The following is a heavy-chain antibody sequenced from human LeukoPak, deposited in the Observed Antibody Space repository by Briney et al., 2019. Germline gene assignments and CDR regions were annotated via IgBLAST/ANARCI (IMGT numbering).Heavy chain of an antibody. J-gene: IGHJ6*02. CDR1: GFTFSSYW. CDR2: IKQDGSEK. Sequence: GGSLRLSCAASGFTFSSYWMSWVRQAPGKGLEWVASIKQDGSEKYYVDSVKGRFTISRDNAKNSLYLQMNSLRAEDTAVYYCARLFQGYYYGMDVWGQGTTVTVSS. V-gene: IGHV3-7*01. CDR3: ARLFQGYYYGMDV.